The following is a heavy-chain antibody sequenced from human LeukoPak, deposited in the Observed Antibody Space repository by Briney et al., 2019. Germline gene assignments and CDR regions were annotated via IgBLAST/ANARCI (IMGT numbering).Heavy chain of an antibody. D-gene: IGHD3-22*01. V-gene: IGHV4-39*01. CDR2: VYSSGST. CDR1: GGSISSHNYF. Sequence: SETLSLTCTVSGGSISSHNYFWGCIRQPPGKGLEWIGSVYSSGSTYYNPSLKSRVTMSINTSMNQFSLKLSSVTAADTAVYYCARLAGYFYDSSAYPKLSSLIDYWGQGTLATVSS. J-gene: IGHJ4*02. CDR3: ARLAGYFYDSSAYPKLSSLIDY.